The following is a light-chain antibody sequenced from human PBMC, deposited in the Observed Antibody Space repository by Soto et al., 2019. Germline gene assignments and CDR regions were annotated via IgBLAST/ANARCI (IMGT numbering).Light chain of an antibody. CDR3: QQYNNWPLT. V-gene: IGKV3D-15*01. CDR1: QSVSSN. CDR2: GAS. J-gene: IGKJ4*01. Sequence: EIVMTQSPATLSVSPGERATLSCRASQSVSSNLAWYQQKPGQAPRLLIYGASTRATGIPARFSGSGSGTDSTLTISSLHSEDFAVYYCQQYNNWPLTFGGGTKVEIK.